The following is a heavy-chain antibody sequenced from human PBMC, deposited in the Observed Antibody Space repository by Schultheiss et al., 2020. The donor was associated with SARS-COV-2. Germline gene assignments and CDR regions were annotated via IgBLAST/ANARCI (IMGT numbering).Heavy chain of an antibody. CDR1: GFTFSTYE. CDR3: ASEIIAVAATHSDY. D-gene: IGHD6-19*01. V-gene: IGHV3-48*03. Sequence: GGSLRLSCAASGFTFSTYEMNWVRQAPGKGLEWVSYISSSGSTIYYADSVKGRFTISRDNAKNSLYLQMNSLRAEDTAVYYCASEIIAVAATHSDYWGQGTLVTVSS. CDR2: ISSSGSTI. J-gene: IGHJ4*02.